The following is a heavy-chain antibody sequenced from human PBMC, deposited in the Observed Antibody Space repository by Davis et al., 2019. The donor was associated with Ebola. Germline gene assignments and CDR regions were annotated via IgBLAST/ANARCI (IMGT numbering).Heavy chain of an antibody. CDR1: GFTFSSYA. J-gene: IGHJ3*02. CDR3: ARELGYCSGGSCYGGNAFDI. D-gene: IGHD2-15*01. CDR2: ISSSGSTI. V-gene: IGHV3-48*04. Sequence: PGGSLRLSCAASGFTFSSYAMHWVRQAPGKGLEWVSYISSSGSTIYYADSVKGRFTISRDNAKNTLYLQMNSLRAEDTAVYYCARELGYCSGGSCYGGNAFDIWGQGTMVTVSS.